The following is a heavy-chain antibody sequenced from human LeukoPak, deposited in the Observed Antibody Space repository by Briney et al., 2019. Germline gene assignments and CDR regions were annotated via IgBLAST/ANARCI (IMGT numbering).Heavy chain of an antibody. V-gene: IGHV5-51*01. D-gene: IGHD6-13*01. Sequence: GESLKISCKGSGYSFTSYWIGWVRQMPGKGLEWMGIIYPGDSDTSYSPSFQGQVTISADKSISTAYLQWSSLKASDTAMYYCASGSSSWYERAYPDYWGQGTLVTVSS. CDR1: GYSFTSYW. CDR2: IYPGDSDT. CDR3: ASGSSSWYERAYPDY. J-gene: IGHJ4*02.